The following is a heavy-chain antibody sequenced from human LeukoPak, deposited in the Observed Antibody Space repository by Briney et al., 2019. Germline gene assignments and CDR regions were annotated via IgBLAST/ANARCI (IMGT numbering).Heavy chain of an antibody. CDR2: IRYDGSNK. V-gene: IGHV3-30*02. Sequence: PGGSLRLSCAASGFTFSSYGMHWVRQAPGKGLEWVAFIRYDGSNKYYADSVKGRFTISRDNSKNTLYLQMNSLRAEDTAVYYCAKTYSSSRRQYYFDYWGQGTRVTVSS. D-gene: IGHD6-13*01. J-gene: IGHJ4*02. CDR3: AKTYSSSRRQYYFDY. CDR1: GFTFSSYG.